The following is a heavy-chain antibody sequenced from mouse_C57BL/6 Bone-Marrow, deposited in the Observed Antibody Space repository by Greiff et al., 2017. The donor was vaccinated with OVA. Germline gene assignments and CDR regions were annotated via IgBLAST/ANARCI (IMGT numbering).Heavy chain of an antibody. CDR3: ARRIYYSNLYYYAMDY. V-gene: IGHV5-17*01. CDR1: GFTFSDYG. D-gene: IGHD2-5*01. Sequence: EVQLVESGGGLVKPGGSLTLSCAASGFTFSDYGMHWVRQAPEKGLEWVAYISSGSSTIYYADTVKGRFTISRDNAKNTLFLQMTSLRSEDTAMYYCARRIYYSNLYYYAMDYWGQGTSVTVSS. J-gene: IGHJ4*01. CDR2: ISSGSSTI.